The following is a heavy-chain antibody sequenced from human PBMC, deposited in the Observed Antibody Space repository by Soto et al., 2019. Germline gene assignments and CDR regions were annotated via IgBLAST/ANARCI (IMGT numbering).Heavy chain of an antibody. Sequence: EVQLLESGGGLVQPGGSLRLSCAASGFTFSSYAMSWVRQAPGKGLEWVSAISGSGGSTYYADSVKGRFTISRDNSKNPLYLQMNSLRAEDTAVYHCAKEVGPSFGVPAAMFDYWGQGTLVTVSS. V-gene: IGHV3-23*01. CDR1: GFTFSSYA. J-gene: IGHJ4*02. D-gene: IGHD2-2*01. CDR3: AKEVGPSFGVPAAMFDY. CDR2: ISGSGGST.